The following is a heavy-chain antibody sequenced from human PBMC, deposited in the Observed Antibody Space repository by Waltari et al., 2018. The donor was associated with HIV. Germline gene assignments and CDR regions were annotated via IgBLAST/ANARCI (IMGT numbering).Heavy chain of an antibody. Sequence: EVQLVESGGGLVKPGGSLRLSCAASGFTFSSYSMNWVRQAPGKGLGWVSSISSSSSYIYYADSVKGRFTISRDNAKNSLYLQMNSLRAEDTAVYYCSRDDSGSEDSLWGRGTLVTVSS. CDR1: GFTFSSYS. D-gene: IGHD5-12*01. CDR2: ISSSSSYI. J-gene: IGHJ2*01. V-gene: IGHV3-21*01. CDR3: SRDDSGSEDSL.